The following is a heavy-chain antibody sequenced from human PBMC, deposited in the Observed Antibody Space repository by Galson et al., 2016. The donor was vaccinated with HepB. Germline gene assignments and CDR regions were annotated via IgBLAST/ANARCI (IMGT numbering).Heavy chain of an antibody. CDR3: AKDRGNLNYYQLYGLDV. CDR2: ISWNSRRI. Sequence: SLRLSCAASGFIFDDYAMSWVRQIPGKGLEWVSTISWNSRRIDYADSMKGRFTVSRDNAKNSLHLQMNSLKTEDTALYYCAKDRGNLNYYQLYGLDVWGQGTPVTVSS. CDR1: GFIFDDYA. V-gene: IGHV3-9*01. D-gene: IGHD3-10*01. J-gene: IGHJ6*02.